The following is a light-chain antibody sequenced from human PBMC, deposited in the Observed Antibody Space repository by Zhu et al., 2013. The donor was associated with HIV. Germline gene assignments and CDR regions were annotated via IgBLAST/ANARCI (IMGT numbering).Light chain of an antibody. J-gene: IGKJ5*01. V-gene: IGKV1-27*01. CDR2: AAS. Sequence: DIQMTQSPSSLSASVGGRVTITCRASQDIYNYLAWFQQKSGKVPRLLIYAASTLQSGAPSRFSGSGSGTDFTLTISSLQPEDFATYYCQYYDGVSLTFGQGTRLEIK. CDR3: QYYDGVSLT. CDR1: QDIYNY.